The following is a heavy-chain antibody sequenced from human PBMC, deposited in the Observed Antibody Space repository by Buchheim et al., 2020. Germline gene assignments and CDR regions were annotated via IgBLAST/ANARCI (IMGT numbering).Heavy chain of an antibody. J-gene: IGHJ6*02. Sequence: EVQLVESGGGLVKPGGSLRLSCAASGFTFSNAWMSWVRQAPGKGLEWVGRIKSKTDGGTTDYAALVKGRFTISRDDSKNTLYLQMNGLKTEDTAVYYCTTFLQLWPSDYYYYYGMDVWGQGTT. D-gene: IGHD5-18*01. CDR3: TTFLQLWPSDYYYYYGMDV. CDR1: GFTFSNAW. CDR2: IKSKTDGGTT. V-gene: IGHV3-15*01.